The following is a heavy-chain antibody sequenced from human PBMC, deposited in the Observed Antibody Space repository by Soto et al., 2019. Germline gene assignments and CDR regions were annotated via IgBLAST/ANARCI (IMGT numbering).Heavy chain of an antibody. CDR1: GFTFSSYA. Sequence: PGGSLRLSCAASGFTFSSYAMHWVRQAPGKGLEWVAVISYDGSNKYYADSVKGRFTISRDNSKNTLYLQMNSLRAEDTAVYYCARDKTRAQSPYYFDYWGQGTLVTVSS. D-gene: IGHD3-10*01. CDR3: ARDKTRAQSPYYFDY. J-gene: IGHJ4*02. CDR2: ISYDGSNK. V-gene: IGHV3-30-3*01.